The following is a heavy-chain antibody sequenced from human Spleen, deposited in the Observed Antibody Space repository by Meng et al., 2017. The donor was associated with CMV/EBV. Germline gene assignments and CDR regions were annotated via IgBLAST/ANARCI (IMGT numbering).Heavy chain of an antibody. D-gene: IGHD6-19*01. Sequence: GSLRLSCTVSGGSISSYYWSWIRQPPGKGLEWIGYIYYSGSTNYNPSLKSRVTISVDTSKNQFSLKLSSVTAADTAVYYCARDPRGSSGWYWFDPWGQGTLVTSPQ. CDR1: GGSISSYY. J-gene: IGHJ5*02. V-gene: IGHV4-59*01. CDR3: ARDPRGSSGWYWFDP. CDR2: IYYSGST.